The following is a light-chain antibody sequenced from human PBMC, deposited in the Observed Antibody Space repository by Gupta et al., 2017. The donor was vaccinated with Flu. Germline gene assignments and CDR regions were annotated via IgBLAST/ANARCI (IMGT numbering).Light chain of an antibody. Sequence: SALTQPATVAGSPGQSITITCTGTSSDVGGYNYVSWYQQLPAKAPNLMIYEVSNRPSGVSNRFSGSKSGNTASLTISGLQAEDEADYYCSSYTSISTLVVFGGGTKLTVL. V-gene: IGLV2-14*01. CDR2: EVS. J-gene: IGLJ2*01. CDR1: SSDVGGYNY. CDR3: SSYTSISTLVV.